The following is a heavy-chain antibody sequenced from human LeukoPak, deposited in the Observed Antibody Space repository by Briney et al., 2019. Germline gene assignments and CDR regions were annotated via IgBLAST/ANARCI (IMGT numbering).Heavy chain of an antibody. D-gene: IGHD2-21*01. Sequence: GGSLRLSCAASGFTFSNYWLSWVRQPPGKALEWVANMKPDGSEKYYVDSVKGRFTISRDNAKNSLYLQMNSLRAEDTAVYYCARGGPYCGGDCSTLNYMDVWGKGTTVTVSS. CDR1: GFTFSNYW. J-gene: IGHJ6*03. V-gene: IGHV3-7*01. CDR3: ARGGPYCGGDCSTLNYMDV. CDR2: MKPDGSEK.